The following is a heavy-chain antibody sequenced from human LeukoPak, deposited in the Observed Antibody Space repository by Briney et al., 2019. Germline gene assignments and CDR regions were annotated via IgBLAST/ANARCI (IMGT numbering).Heavy chain of an antibody. CDR3: ATTRPDNYYGSGSYLDY. V-gene: IGHV4-4*02. CDR1: GGSISSSNW. Sequence: PSETLSLTCAVSGGSISSSNWWSWVRQPPGKGLEWIGEIYHSGSTNYNPSLKSRVTISEDKSKNQFSLKLSSVTAADTAVYYCATTRPDNYYGSGSYLDYWGQGTLVTVSS. J-gene: IGHJ4*02. D-gene: IGHD3-10*01. CDR2: IYHSGST.